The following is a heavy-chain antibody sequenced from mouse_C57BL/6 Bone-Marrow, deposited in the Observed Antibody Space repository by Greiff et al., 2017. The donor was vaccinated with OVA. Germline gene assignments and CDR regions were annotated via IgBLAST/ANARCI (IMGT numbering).Heavy chain of an antibody. CDR1: GYTFTDYE. V-gene: IGHV1-15*01. CDR3: TREDDGYYLYYFDY. CDR2: IDPETGGT. Sequence: QVQLQQSGAELVRPGASVTLSCKASGYTFTDYEMHWVKQTPVHGLEWIGAIDPETGGTAYNQKFKGKAILTADKSSSTAYMELRSLTSEDSAVYYCTREDDGYYLYYFDYWGQGTTLTVSS. J-gene: IGHJ2*01. D-gene: IGHD2-3*01.